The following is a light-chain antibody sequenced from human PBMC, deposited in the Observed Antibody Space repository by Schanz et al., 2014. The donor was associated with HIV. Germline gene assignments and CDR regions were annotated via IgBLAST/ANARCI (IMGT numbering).Light chain of an antibody. CDR2: DAS. J-gene: IGKJ1*01. CDR3: QQYGSSPPT. CDR1: QSVSSRL. Sequence: EIVLTQSPGTLSLSPGERATLSCRASQSVSSRLLAWFQQRPGQAPRLLIYDASSRATGIPDRFSGSGSGTDFTLTISRLEPEDFAVYYCQQYGSSPPTFGQGTKVEIK. V-gene: IGKV3-20*01.